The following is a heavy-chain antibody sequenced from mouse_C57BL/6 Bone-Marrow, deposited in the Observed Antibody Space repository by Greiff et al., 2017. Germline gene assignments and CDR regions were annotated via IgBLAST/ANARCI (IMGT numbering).Heavy chain of an antibody. CDR2: IDPNSGGT. CDR1: GYTFTSYW. J-gene: IGHJ4*01. Sequence: VQLQQPGAELVKPGASVKLSCKASGYTFTSYWMHWVKQRPGRGLEWIGRIDPNSGGTKYNEKFKSKATLTVDKPSSTAYMQLSSLTSEDSAVYYCARRGTITTVVDYYAMDYWGQGTSVTVSS. D-gene: IGHD1-1*01. CDR3: ARRGTITTVVDYYAMDY. V-gene: IGHV1-72*01.